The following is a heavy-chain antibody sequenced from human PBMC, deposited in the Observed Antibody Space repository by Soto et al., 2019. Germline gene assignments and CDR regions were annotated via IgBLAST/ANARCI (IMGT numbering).Heavy chain of an antibody. CDR2: IYPGDSDT. Sequence: GESLKISCKGSGYSFTSYWIGWVRQMPGKGLEWMGIIYPGDSDTRHSPSLQGQVTISADKSISTAYLQWSSLKASDTAMYYCARRAAYYYDSSGYYYYAFDIWGQGTMVTVSS. D-gene: IGHD3-22*01. J-gene: IGHJ3*02. V-gene: IGHV5-51*01. CDR1: GYSFTSYW. CDR3: ARRAAYYYDSSGYYYYAFDI.